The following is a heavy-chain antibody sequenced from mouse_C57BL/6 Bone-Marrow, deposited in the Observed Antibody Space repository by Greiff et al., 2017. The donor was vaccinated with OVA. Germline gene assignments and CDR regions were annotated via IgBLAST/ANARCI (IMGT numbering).Heavy chain of an antibody. Sequence: QVQLQQSGAELVKPGASVKISCKASGYAFSSYWMNWVKQRPGKGLEWIGQIYPGDGDTNYNGKFKGKATLTADKSSSTAYMQLSSLTSEDSAVYFCARRGYGSSYVAWVYWGQGTTLTVSS. V-gene: IGHV1-80*01. CDR2: IYPGDGDT. J-gene: IGHJ2*01. CDR1: GYAFSSYW. CDR3: ARRGYGSSYVAWVY. D-gene: IGHD1-1*01.